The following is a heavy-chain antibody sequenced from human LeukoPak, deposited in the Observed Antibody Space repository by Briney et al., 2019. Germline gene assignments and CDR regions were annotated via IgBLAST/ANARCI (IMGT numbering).Heavy chain of an antibody. CDR3: ARAGAITIFGVVNVAFDP. V-gene: IGHV4-59*01. Sequence: SETLSLTCTVSGGSISSYYWSWIRQPPGKGLEWIGYIYYSGSTNYNPSLKSRVTISVDTSKNQFSLKLSSVTAADTAVYYCARAGAITIFGVVNVAFDPWGQGTLVTVSS. CDR1: GGSISSYY. CDR2: IYYSGST. D-gene: IGHD3-3*01. J-gene: IGHJ5*02.